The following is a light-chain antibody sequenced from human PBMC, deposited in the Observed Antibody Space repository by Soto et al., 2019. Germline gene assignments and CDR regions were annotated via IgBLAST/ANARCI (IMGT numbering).Light chain of an antibody. CDR1: ESVSTF. Sequence: EIVLTHSPATLSLSPGEIATLSCRASESVSTFLAWYQQKPGQAPRLLIYEASSRATGIPARFSGGGSGTVFTLTISRLEPEDFAVYYCQQRSNWPWTFGQGTKVDIK. V-gene: IGKV3-11*01. CDR2: EAS. J-gene: IGKJ1*01. CDR3: QQRSNWPWT.